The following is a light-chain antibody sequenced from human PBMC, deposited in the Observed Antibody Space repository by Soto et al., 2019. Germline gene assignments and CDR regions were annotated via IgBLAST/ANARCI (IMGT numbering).Light chain of an antibody. V-gene: IGLV2-14*01. CDR1: XXXVGAYNY. CDR2: DVN. CDR3: TSYTTSSTGV. J-gene: IGLJ3*02. Sequence: QSALTQPASVSGSPGQSITXXXXXXXXXVGAYNYVSWCQQHPGKAPKLIIYDVNHRPSGISDRFSGSKSGNTASLTISGLQADDEAYYYCTSYTTSSTGVFGGGTKLTVL.